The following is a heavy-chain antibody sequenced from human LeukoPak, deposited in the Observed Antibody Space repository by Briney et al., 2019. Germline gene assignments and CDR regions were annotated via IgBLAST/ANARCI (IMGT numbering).Heavy chain of an antibody. J-gene: IGHJ3*01. CDR2: ISSSGSTI. D-gene: IGHD3/OR15-3a*01. CDR3: ARAFRPASDPHDFYDF. CDR1: GFTFSDYY. V-gene: IGHV3-11*04. Sequence: GGSLRLSCAASGFTFSDYYMSWIRQAPGKGLEWVSYISSSGSTIYYADSVKGRFTISRDNSKNTMYLQMGSLRPEDMGVYYCARAFRPASDPHDFYDFWGRGTTVTVSS.